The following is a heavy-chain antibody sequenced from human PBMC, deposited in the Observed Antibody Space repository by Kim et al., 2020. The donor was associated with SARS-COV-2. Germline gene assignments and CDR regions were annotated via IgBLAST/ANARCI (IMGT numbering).Heavy chain of an antibody. CDR2: IKDRGIT. D-gene: IGHD7-27*01. J-gene: IGHJ4*02. CDR1: GGSFSGYN. Sequence: SETLSLTCGVYGGSFSGYNWNWIRQPPGKGLEWIGEIKDRGITNYNPSLKSRVTIAADTSKNQFSLKLSSVTAADTAIYYCARGWGGVLGDYWSLGTLVTVSS. V-gene: IGHV4-34*01. CDR3: ARGWGGVLGDY.